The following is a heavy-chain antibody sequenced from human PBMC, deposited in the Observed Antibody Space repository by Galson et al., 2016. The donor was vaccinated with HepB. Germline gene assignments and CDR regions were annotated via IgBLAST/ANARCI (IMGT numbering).Heavy chain of an antibody. J-gene: IGHJ4*02. V-gene: IGHV3-30*18. D-gene: IGHD6-6*01. CDR2: ISYDGSNR. Sequence: SLRLSCAASGFIFSSYGMHWVRQAPGKGLEWVAVISYDGSNRYYADSVKGRFTISRDNPKNTLYLQMNNLRPEDTAVYYCAKDYAVAARPPDYWGQGTLVTVSS. CDR3: AKDYAVAARPPDY. CDR1: GFIFSSYG.